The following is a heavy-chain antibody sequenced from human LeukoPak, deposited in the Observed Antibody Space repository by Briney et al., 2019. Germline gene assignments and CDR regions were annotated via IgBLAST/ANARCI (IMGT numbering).Heavy chain of an antibody. V-gene: IGHV3-30*18. D-gene: IGHD3-10*01. CDR3: SKDRTATYDGLFDY. Sequence: GGSLRLSCAASGFTFSNYGMHWVRQAPGKGLEWVAVISYDGSNKYYTDSVKGRFTISRDNSKNTLYLQMNSLRAEDTAVYYCSKDRTATYDGLFDYWGQGTLVTVSS. J-gene: IGHJ4*02. CDR1: GFTFSNYG. CDR2: ISYDGSNK.